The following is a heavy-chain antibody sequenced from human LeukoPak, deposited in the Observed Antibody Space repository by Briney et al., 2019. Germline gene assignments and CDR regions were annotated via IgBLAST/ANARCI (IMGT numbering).Heavy chain of an antibody. D-gene: IGHD3-22*01. Sequence: SETLSLTCAVYGGSFSGYYWSWIRQPPGKGLEWIGEINHSGSTNYNPSLKSRVTISVDTSKNQFSLKLSSVTAADTAVYYCVRGGYYYDSSGYRAFDYWGQGTLVTVSS. CDR1: GGSFSGYY. V-gene: IGHV4-34*01. CDR3: VRGGYYYDSSGYRAFDY. CDR2: INHSGST. J-gene: IGHJ4*02.